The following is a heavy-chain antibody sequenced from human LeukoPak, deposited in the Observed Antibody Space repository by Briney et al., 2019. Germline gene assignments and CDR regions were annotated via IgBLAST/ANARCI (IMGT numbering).Heavy chain of an antibody. CDR1: GAFISSGGFY. J-gene: IGHJ3*01. CDR3: ARGGRAFDV. V-gene: IGHV4-30-2*01. CDR2: IYHSGKA. Sequence: SETLSLTCTVSGAFISSGGFYWSWLRQPPGEGLEWIGYIYHSGKAYYNPSLESRVTISVDRSKNHFSLNLNSVTAADTSVYYCARGGRAFDVWGQGTLISVSP.